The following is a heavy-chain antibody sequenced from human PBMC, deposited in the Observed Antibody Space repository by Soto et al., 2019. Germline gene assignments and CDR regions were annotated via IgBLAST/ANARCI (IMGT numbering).Heavy chain of an antibody. CDR1: GYTFTSYG. Sequence: ASVEVSCKASGYTFTSYGISWVRQAPGQGLEWMGWSSAYNGNTNYAQKLQVRVTMTTDTPASTAYMEMRSLRSDDTAVYYCARDGNGIAARPDAYWAQGTLVTVSS. CDR3: ARDGNGIAARPDAY. V-gene: IGHV1-18*04. J-gene: IGHJ4*02. CDR2: SSAYNGNT. D-gene: IGHD6-6*01.